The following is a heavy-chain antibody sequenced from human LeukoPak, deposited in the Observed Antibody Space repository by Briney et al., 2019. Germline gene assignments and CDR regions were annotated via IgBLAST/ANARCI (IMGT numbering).Heavy chain of an antibody. Sequence: ASVKVSCKASGYTFTSCDINWVRQATGQGLAWMGWMNPNSGNTGYGQSFQGRITMTRDISIGTAYMELSNLTFEDAAIYYCTRGSSGRRDNWGQGTLVTVSA. CDR1: GYTFTSCD. CDR2: MNPNSGNT. V-gene: IGHV1-8*01. J-gene: IGHJ4*02. CDR3: TRGSSGRRDN. D-gene: IGHD6-19*01.